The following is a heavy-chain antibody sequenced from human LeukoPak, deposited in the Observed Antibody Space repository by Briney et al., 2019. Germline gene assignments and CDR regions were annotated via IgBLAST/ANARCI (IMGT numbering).Heavy chain of an antibody. D-gene: IGHD1-26*01. V-gene: IGHV3-30*14. CDR1: GFTFSSYA. Sequence: GGSLRLSCAASGFTFSSYAMHWVRQAPGKGLEWVAVISYDGSNKYYADSVKGRFTISRDNSKNTLYLQMNSLRAEDTAVYYCVRHSAYYYYYYMDVWGKGTTVTISS. CDR3: VRHSAYYYYYYMDV. CDR2: ISYDGSNK. J-gene: IGHJ6*03.